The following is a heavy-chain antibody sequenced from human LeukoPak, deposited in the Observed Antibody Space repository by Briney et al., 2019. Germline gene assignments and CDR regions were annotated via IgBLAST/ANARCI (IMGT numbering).Heavy chain of an antibody. J-gene: IGHJ6*03. Sequence: SETLSLTCTVSGGSISSSSYYWGWIRQPPGKGLEWIGNFYYSGNNYYNPSLKSRVTILGDTSKNQVSLKLRSVTAADTAVYYCARTTEGYAGGPGYSYYYYMDVWGKGTTVTISS. D-gene: IGHD5-12*01. CDR2: FYYSGNN. V-gene: IGHV4-39*07. CDR3: ARTTEGYAGGPGYSYYYYMDV. CDR1: GGSISSSSYY.